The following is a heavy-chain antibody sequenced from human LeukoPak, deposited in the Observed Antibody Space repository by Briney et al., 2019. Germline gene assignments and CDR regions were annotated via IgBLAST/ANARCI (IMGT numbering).Heavy chain of an antibody. CDR2: IIPIFGTA. Sequence: SVKVSCKASGGTFSSYAISWVRQAPGQGLEWMGGIIPIFGTANYAQKFQGRVTITADESTSTAYMELRSLRSDDTAVYYCARGYYYGMDVWGQGTTVTVSS. CDR1: GGTFSSYA. V-gene: IGHV1-69*13. J-gene: IGHJ6*02. CDR3: ARGYYYGMDV.